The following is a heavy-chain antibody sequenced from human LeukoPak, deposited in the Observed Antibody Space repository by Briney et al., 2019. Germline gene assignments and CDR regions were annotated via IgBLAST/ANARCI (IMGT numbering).Heavy chain of an antibody. CDR1: GFTFSSYW. V-gene: IGHV3-7*04. Sequence: GGSLRLSCAASGFTFSSYWMSWVRQAPGKGLEWVANIKQDGSEKYYVDSVKGRFTISRDNAKNSLYLQMNSLRAEDTAVYYCARALDYDFWSGNYYYYYMDVWGKRTTVTVSS. CDR2: IKQDGSEK. D-gene: IGHD3-3*01. J-gene: IGHJ6*03. CDR3: ARALDYDFWSGNYYYYYMDV.